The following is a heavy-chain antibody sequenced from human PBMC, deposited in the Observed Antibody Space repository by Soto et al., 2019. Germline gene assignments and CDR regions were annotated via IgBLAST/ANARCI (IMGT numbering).Heavy chain of an antibody. Sequence: GSLRVSCTASGFTFNNYAMSGVRQAPGKGLEWVSAISGNGISTYYADSVRGRFTIPRDNSENTLFLQMNRLRADDTAVYYCTRDAISMVRGTDNWFDPWGQGTLVTVYS. D-gene: IGHD3-10*01. V-gene: IGHV3-23*01. J-gene: IGHJ5*02. CDR1: GFTFNNYA. CDR3: TRDAISMVRGTDNWFDP. CDR2: ISGNGIST.